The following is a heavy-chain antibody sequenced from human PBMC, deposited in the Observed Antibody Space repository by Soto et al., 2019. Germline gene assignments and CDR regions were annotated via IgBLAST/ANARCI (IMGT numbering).Heavy chain of an antibody. Sequence: QLHLVDSGAVVKKPGASVTVSCSASGYPVTAYYMHWVRQAPGRGLEWMGGINPATGAAKYTQTLQGRVAMTRDTSTSTVFMELSGLTSEDTAVFYCARGGGVGVAGSAAFDMWGQGTVVTVSS. V-gene: IGHV1-2*02. J-gene: IGHJ3*02. D-gene: IGHD3-3*01. CDR1: GYPVTAYY. CDR2: INPATGAA. CDR3: ARGGGVGVAGSAAFDM.